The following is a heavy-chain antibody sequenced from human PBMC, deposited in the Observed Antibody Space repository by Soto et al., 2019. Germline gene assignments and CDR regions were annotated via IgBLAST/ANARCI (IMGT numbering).Heavy chain of an antibody. D-gene: IGHD1-1*01. CDR3: ARGKGMEENYFYYGLDI. J-gene: IGHJ6*02. CDR2: LNGGTGQT. CDR1: GYTFSTYG. V-gene: IGHV1-3*01. Sequence: ASVKVSCKASGYTFSTYGMHWVRQAPGQSLEWMGWLNGGTGQTRYSQRFQDRVIIPKDTSASTDYMELGSLRSEDTAVYYCARGKGMEENYFYYGLDIWGQGTTVTVSS.